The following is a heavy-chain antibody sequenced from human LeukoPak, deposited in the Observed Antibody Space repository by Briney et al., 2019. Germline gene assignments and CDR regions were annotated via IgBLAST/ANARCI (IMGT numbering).Heavy chain of an antibody. J-gene: IGHJ5*02. CDR3: ARDRGAYGSGSYLHNWFDP. CDR2: IYHSGST. V-gene: IGHV4-38-2*02. Sequence: SETLSLTCTVSGYSISSGYYWGWIRQPPGKGLEWIGSIYHSGSTYYNPSLKSRVTISVDTSKNQFSLKLSSVTAADTAVYYCARDRGAYGSGSYLHNWFDPWGQGTLVTVSS. CDR1: GYSISSGYY. D-gene: IGHD3-10*01.